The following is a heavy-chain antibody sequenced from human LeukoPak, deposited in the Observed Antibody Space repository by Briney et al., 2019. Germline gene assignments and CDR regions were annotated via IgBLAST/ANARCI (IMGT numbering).Heavy chain of an antibody. CDR1: GYTFTSYY. V-gene: IGHV1-46*01. CDR2: INPSGGST. D-gene: IGHD3-22*01. CDR3: ARGPYYYDSSGYFEKDY. J-gene: IGHJ4*02. Sequence: ASVKVSCKASGYTFTSYYMHWVRQAPGQGLEWMGIINPSGGSTSYAQKFQGRVTMTRDTSTSTVYMELSSLRSEDTAVYYCARGPYYYDSSGYFEKDYWGQGTLVTVSS.